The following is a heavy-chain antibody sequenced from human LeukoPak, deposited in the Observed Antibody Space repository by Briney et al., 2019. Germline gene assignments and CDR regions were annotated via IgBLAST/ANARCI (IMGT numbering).Heavy chain of an antibody. J-gene: IGHJ6*03. CDR3: TRGVYYDILTDGAKSYYYYYYMDV. Sequence: GSSVKVSCKASGGTFSSYAISWVRQAPGQGLEWMGGIIPIFGTANYAQKFQGRVTITADKSTSTAYMELSSLRSEDTAVYYCTRGVYYDILTDGAKSYYYYYYMDVWGKGTTVTVSS. V-gene: IGHV1-69*06. D-gene: IGHD3-9*01. CDR1: GGTFSSYA. CDR2: IIPIFGTA.